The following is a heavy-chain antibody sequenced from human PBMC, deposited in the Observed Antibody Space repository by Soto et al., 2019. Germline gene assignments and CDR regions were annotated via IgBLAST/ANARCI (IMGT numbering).Heavy chain of an antibody. J-gene: IGHJ4*02. CDR1: GFTFSTYT. V-gene: IGHV3-23*01. CDR2: IYGDGSGA. D-gene: IGHD1-1*01. Sequence: EVQLLESGGGLVQPGGSLRLSCAASGFTFSTYTMNWVRQAPGKGLEWVSGIYGDGSGAFYADSMKGRVTISGDNSTSTLYLQMNSLRAEDTAVYFCVKDRVPDSRWNFDYWGQGTLVTVSS. CDR3: VKDRVPDSRWNFDY.